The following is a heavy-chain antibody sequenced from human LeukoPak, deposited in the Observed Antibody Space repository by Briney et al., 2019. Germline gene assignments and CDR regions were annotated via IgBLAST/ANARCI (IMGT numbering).Heavy chain of an antibody. J-gene: IGHJ4*02. CDR2: IIPIFGTT. Sequence: ASVTVSCKASGGTFSSYAISWVRQAPGQGLEWMGGIIPIFGTTNYAQKFQGRVTITADESTSTAYMELSSLRSEDTAVYYCARGITVPYFDYWGQGTLVTVSS. V-gene: IGHV1-69*13. D-gene: IGHD1-20*01. CDR1: GGTFSSYA. CDR3: ARGITVPYFDY.